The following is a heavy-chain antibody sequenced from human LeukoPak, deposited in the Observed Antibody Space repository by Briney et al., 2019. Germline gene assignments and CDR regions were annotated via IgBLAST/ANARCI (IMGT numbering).Heavy chain of an antibody. J-gene: IGHJ5*02. D-gene: IGHD6-19*01. CDR2: ISGSGGST. Sequence: GGSLRLSCAASGFTFSSYAMSWVRQAPGKGLEWVSAISGSGGSTYYADSVKGRFTISRDNSKNTLYLQMNSLSAEDTGIYYCAKGIAVTPNWFDPWGQGTLVTVSS. CDR1: GFTFSSYA. V-gene: IGHV3-23*01. CDR3: AKGIAVTPNWFDP.